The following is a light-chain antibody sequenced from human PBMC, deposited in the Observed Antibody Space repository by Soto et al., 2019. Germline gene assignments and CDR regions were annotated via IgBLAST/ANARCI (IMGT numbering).Light chain of an antibody. CDR2: AAS. V-gene: IGKV1-39*01. CDR3: QPSYSNHPT. CDR1: QSISSY. Sequence: DIQMTQSPSSLSASVGDRVTITCRASQSISSYLNWYQQKPGKAPKLLIYAASSLQSGVPSRFSGSRSGTDFTLTISSLQPEDFATYYCQPSYSNHPTFGPGTKVDIK. J-gene: IGKJ3*01.